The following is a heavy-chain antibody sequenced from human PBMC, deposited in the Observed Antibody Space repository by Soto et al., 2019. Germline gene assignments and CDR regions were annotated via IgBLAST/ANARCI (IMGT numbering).Heavy chain of an antibody. V-gene: IGHV4-39*01. CDR3: AGRPPPAAKIFDY. J-gene: IGHJ4*02. Sequence: PSETLSLTCTVSGDSISSSSYYWGWIRQPPGKGLEWIGTIYYTGSTYYNPSLKSRVTMSVDTSKNQFSLRLSSMTAADTAVYYCAGRPPPAAKIFDYWGQGTLVTVSS. D-gene: IGHD2-2*01. CDR1: GDSISSSSYY. CDR2: IYYTGST.